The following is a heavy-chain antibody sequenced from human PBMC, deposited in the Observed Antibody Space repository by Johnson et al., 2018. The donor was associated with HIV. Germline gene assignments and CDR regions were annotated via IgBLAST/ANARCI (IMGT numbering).Heavy chain of an antibody. Sequence: VQLVESGGGLVKPGGSLRLSCAASGFTFSDYYMSWIRQAPGKRLEFVSAISSNGGSTYYANSVKGIFTISRDNSKNTLYLQMNSLRAEDTAVYYCARDGLRYYDSSGLDAFDIWGQGTMVTVSS. CDR1: GFTFSDYY. J-gene: IGHJ3*02. CDR2: ISSNGGST. V-gene: IGHV3-64*01. CDR3: ARDGLRYYDSSGLDAFDI. D-gene: IGHD3-22*01.